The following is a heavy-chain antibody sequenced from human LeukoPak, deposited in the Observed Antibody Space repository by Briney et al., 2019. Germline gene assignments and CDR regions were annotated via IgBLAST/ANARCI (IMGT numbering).Heavy chain of an antibody. J-gene: IGHJ4*02. CDR2: IYPGDSDT. D-gene: IGHD2-2*01. V-gene: IGHV5-51*01. CDR3: ARPGYCSTTSCSAIDY. Sequence: TGESLKISCKGSGYIFSTYWIGWVRQMPEKGLEWMGIIYPGDSDTRYSPSFQGQVTISADKSISTAFLHWSSLKASDTAMYYCARPGYCSTTSCSAIDYWGQGTLVTVSS. CDR1: GYIFSTYW.